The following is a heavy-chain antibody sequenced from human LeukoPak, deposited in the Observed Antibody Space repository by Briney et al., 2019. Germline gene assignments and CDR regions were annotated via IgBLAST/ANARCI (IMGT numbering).Heavy chain of an antibody. J-gene: IGHJ3*02. Sequence: SETPSLTCAVSGGSISSSNWWSWVRQPPGKGLEWIGEIYHSGSTNYNPSLKSRVTISVDKSKNQFSLKLRSVTAADTAVYYCARNGPTAAGAFDIWGQGTPVTVSS. CDR3: ARNGPTAAGAFDI. D-gene: IGHD6-13*01. CDR2: IYHSGST. CDR1: GGSISSSNW. V-gene: IGHV4-4*02.